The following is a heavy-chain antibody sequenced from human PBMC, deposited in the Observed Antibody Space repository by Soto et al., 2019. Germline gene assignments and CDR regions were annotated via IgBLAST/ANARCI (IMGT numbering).Heavy chain of an antibody. D-gene: IGHD6-13*01. CDR3: ARHETDFQQLFDWFDP. V-gene: IGHV5-10-1*03. CDR1: GYSFTSYW. Sequence: EVQLVQSGAEVKKPGESLRISCKGSGYSFTSYWISWVRQMPGKGLEWMGRIDPSDSYTNYSPSFQGHVTISADKSISTAYLQWSSLKASDTAMYYCARHETDFQQLFDWFDPWGQGTLVTVSS. J-gene: IGHJ5*02. CDR2: IDPSDSYT.